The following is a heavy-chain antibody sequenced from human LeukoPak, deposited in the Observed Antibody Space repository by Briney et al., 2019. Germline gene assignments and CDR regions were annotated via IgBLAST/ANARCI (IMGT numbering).Heavy chain of an antibody. CDR1: GFTFSSYW. D-gene: IGHD3-22*01. J-gene: IGHJ3*02. CDR3: ARDHHRRHYDSQARDTFDI. V-gene: IGHV3-48*01. CDR2: ISGSGSST. Sequence: GGSLRLSCVASGFTFSSYWIYWVRQAPGKGLEWVSVISGSGSSTYYADSVKGRFSISRDNAKNSLYLQMNSLRAEDTAVYYCARDHHRRHYDSQARDTFDIWGQGTMVTVSS.